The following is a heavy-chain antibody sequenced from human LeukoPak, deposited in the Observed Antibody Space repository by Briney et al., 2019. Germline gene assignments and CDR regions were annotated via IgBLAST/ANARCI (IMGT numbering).Heavy chain of an antibody. D-gene: IGHD3-22*01. Sequence: GESLKISCKGSGYSFTSYWIGWVRQMPGKGPEWMGIIYPGDSDTRYSPSFQGQVTISADKSISTAYLQWSSLKASDTAMYYCARQADTMIVVVSAFDIWGQGTMVTVSS. CDR3: ARQADTMIVVVSAFDI. J-gene: IGHJ3*02. CDR2: IYPGDSDT. V-gene: IGHV5-51*01. CDR1: GYSFTSYW.